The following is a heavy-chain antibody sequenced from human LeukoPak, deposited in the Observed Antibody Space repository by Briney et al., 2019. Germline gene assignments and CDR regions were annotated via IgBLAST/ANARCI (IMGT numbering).Heavy chain of an antibody. CDR1: GESFSGYH. CDR3: ASGDGLDY. Sequence: PSETLSLTCAVYGESFSGYHWSWIRQPPGKGLEWIGEINHSGSTNYNPSLKSRVTISVDTSKNQFSLKLSSVTAADTAVYYCASGDGLDYWGQGTLVTVSS. V-gene: IGHV4-34*01. CDR2: INHSGST. J-gene: IGHJ4*02. D-gene: IGHD2-8*01.